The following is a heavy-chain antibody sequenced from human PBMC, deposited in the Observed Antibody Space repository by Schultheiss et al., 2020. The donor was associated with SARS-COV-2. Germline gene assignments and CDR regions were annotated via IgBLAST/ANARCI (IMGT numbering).Heavy chain of an antibody. D-gene: IGHD6-19*01. CDR1: GFTFSSYW. Sequence: GSLRLSCAASGFTFSSYWMSWVRQAPGKGLEWVANIKQDGSEKYYVDSVKGRFTISRDNAKNSLYLQMNSLRAEDTAVYYCARVGRIAVSDAFDIWGQGTMVTVSS. J-gene: IGHJ3*02. CDR2: IKQDGSEK. V-gene: IGHV3-7*03. CDR3: ARVGRIAVSDAFDI.